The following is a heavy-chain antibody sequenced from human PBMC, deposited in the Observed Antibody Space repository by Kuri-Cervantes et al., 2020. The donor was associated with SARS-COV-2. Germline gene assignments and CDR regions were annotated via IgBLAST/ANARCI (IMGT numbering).Heavy chain of an antibody. CDR2: IDPDDSYT. CDR3: ARGVAARPNYYYYGMDV. Sequence: KVSCKSSGYNFTPYRISWVRQRPEKGLEWMGTIDPDDSYTKYSPSFRGHVTISADKSISTAYLQWSSLKASDTAMYYCARGVAARPNYYYYGMDVWGQGATVTVSS. D-gene: IGHD6-6*01. V-gene: IGHV5-10-1*01. J-gene: IGHJ6*02. CDR1: GYNFTPYR.